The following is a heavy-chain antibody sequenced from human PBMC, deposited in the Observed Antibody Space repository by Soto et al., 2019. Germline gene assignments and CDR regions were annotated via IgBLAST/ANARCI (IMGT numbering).Heavy chain of an antibody. CDR3: ARLGLEDYGDRRGEYYFDY. J-gene: IGHJ4*02. D-gene: IGHD4-17*01. CDR2: IYYSGST. Sequence: SETLSLTCTVSGGSISSSSYYWGWIRQPPGKGLEWIGSIYYSGSTYYNPSLKSRVTISVDTSKNQFSLKLSSVTAAETAVYYCARLGLEDYGDRRGEYYFDYWGQGTLVTVSS. V-gene: IGHV4-39*01. CDR1: GGSISSSSYY.